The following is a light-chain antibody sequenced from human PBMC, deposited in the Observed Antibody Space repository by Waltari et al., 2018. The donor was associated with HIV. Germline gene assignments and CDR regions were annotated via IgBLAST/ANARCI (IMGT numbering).Light chain of an antibody. CDR1: SSNIGAGSD. CDR3: QSYDTRLSAWV. CDR2: DNI. J-gene: IGLJ3*02. V-gene: IGLV1-40*01. Sequence: QSVLTQPPSVSGAPGQRVTISCTGGSSNIGAGSDVHWYQQLPGTAPKLLIHDNINRPSGVPDRFSGSRPGTSASLDITGLQAEDEADYYCQSYDTRLSAWVFGGGTKLTVL.